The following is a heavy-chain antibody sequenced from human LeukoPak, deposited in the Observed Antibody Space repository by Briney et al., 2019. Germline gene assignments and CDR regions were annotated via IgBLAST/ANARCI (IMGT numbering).Heavy chain of an antibody. V-gene: IGHV4-34*01. CDR1: GGSFSGYY. CDR3: ARALHNWFDP. Sequence: PSETLSLTCAVYGGSFSGYYWSWIRQPPGKGLGRIGEINHSGSTNYNPSLKSRVTISVDTSKNQFSLKLSSVTAADTAVYYCARALHNWFDPWGQGTLVTVSS. J-gene: IGHJ5*02. CDR2: INHSGST.